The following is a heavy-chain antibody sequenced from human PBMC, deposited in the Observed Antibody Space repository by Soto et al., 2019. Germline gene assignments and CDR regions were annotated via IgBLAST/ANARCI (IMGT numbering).Heavy chain of an antibody. CDR2: ISGSGGST. CDR3: AKDPVVVANIPGQYYFDY. J-gene: IGHJ4*02. D-gene: IGHD2-21*01. V-gene: IGHV3-23*01. Sequence: GGSLRLSCAASGFTFSSYAMSWVRQAPGKGLEWVSAISGSGGSTYYADSVKGRFTISRDNSKNTLYLQMNSLRAEDTAVYYCAKDPVVVANIPGQYYFDYWGQGTLVTVSS. CDR1: GFTFSSYA.